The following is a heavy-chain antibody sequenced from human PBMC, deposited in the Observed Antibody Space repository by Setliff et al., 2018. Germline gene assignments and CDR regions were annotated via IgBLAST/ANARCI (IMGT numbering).Heavy chain of an antibody. CDR2: INPNTGAA. D-gene: IGHD1-1*01. CDR1: GYTFTGYY. J-gene: IGHJ6*03. V-gene: IGHV1-2*02. Sequence: ASVKVSCKASGYTFTGYYMHWVRQAPGQGPEWMGWINPNTGAAKYAQQFQCRVTMTRDMSLRTVYLDLSGLTSDDTAVYYCTRDPTGSNFYNFQFYMDVWGKGTTVTVSS. CDR3: TRDPTGSNFYNFQFYMDV.